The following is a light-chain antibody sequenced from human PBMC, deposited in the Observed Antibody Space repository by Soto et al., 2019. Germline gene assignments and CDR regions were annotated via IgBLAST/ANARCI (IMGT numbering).Light chain of an antibody. CDR1: SSNIGSNY. CDR3: AAWDDSLSGTL. V-gene: IGLV1-47*01. CDR2: RNN. J-gene: IGLJ2*01. Sequence: QSVLTQPPSASGTPGQRVTISCSGSSSNIGSNYVYWYQQLLGTAPKLLIYRNNQRPSGVPDRFSGSKSGTSASLAISGLRSEDEADYYCAAWDDSLSGTLFGGGTKLTVL.